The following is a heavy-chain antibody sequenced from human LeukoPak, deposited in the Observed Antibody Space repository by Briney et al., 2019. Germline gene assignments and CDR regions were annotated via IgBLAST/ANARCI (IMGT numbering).Heavy chain of an antibody. CDR3: APDPTVEMATIKEYYYYGMDV. J-gene: IGHJ6*02. Sequence: GGSLRLSCAASGFTFSSYAMSWVRQAPGKGLEWVSAISGSGGSTYYADSVKGRFTISRDNSKNTLYLQMNSLRAEDTAVYYCAPDPTVEMATIKEYYYYGMDVWGQGTTVTVSS. CDR1: GFTFSSYA. D-gene: IGHD5-12*01. CDR2: ISGSGGST. V-gene: IGHV3-23*01.